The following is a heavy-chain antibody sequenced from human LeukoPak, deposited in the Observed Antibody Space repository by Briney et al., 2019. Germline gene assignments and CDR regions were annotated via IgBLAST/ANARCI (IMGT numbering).Heavy chain of an antibody. CDR1: GDSVSSNSVT. CDR2: TYYRSTWYN. V-gene: IGHV6-1*01. D-gene: IGHD2-2*01. Sequence: SQTLSLTCAISGDSVSSNSVTWNWIRQSPSRGLEWLGRTYYRSTWYNDYAVSVRGRITVNPDTYKNQFSLHLNSVTPEDTAVYYCARRLTQYDCFDPWGQGILVTVSS. J-gene: IGHJ5*02. CDR3: ARRLTQYDCFDP.